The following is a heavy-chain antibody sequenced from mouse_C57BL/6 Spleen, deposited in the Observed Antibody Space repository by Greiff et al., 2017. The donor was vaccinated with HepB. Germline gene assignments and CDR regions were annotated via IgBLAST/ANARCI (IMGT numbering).Heavy chain of an antibody. V-gene: IGHV1-82*01. CDR2: IYPGDGDT. CDR3: ARSVPGFQYYYAMDY. Sequence: QVQLKQSGPELVKPGASVKISCKASGYAFSSSWMNWVKQRPGKGLEWIGRIYPGDGDTNYNGKFKGKATLTADKSSSTAYMQLSSLTSEDSAVYFCARSVPGFQYYYAMDYWGQGTSVTVSS. CDR1: GYAFSSSW. J-gene: IGHJ4*01.